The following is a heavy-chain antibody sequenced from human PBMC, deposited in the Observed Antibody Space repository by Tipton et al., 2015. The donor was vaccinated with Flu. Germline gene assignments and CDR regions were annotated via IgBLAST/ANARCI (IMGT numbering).Heavy chain of an antibody. V-gene: IGHV4-59*01. Sequence: TLSLTCSISGGSISGYYWTWIRQPPGRGLEYIGYIHYTGNTNYNPSLKSRVTISVDTSNNHFSLTLSSVTAADTAVYYCARDYYDSRHDAFDIWGQGTMVSVSS. CDR3: ARDYYDSRHDAFDI. D-gene: IGHD3-22*01. CDR1: GGSISGYY. CDR2: IHYTGNT. J-gene: IGHJ3*02.